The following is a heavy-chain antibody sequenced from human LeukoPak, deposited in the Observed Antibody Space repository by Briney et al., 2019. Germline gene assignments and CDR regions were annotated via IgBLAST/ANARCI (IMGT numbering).Heavy chain of an antibody. J-gene: IGHJ4*02. CDR3: ARAHLGYGGYDESFDY. D-gene: IGHD5-12*01. V-gene: IGHV3-33*01. Sequence: GGSLRLSCAASGFTFSSYGMHWVRQAPGKGLEWVAVIWYDGSNKYYADSVKGRFTISRDNSKNTLYLQMNSLRAEDTAVYYCARAHLGYGGYDESFDYWGQGTLVTVS. CDR2: IWYDGSNK. CDR1: GFTFSSYG.